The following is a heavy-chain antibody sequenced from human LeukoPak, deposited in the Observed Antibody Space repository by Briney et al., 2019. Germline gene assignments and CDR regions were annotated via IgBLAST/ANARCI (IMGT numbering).Heavy chain of an antibody. CDR3: ARNGAYCLDY. CDR2: IYYIGST. V-gene: IGHV4-59*01. CDR1: GDSFNSYY. Sequence: SETLSLTCTVSGDSFNSYYWSWVRQPPGKGLEWIGHIYYIGSTNYNPSLKSRVTISVDMSKNQFSLKMRSVTAADTAVYYCARNGAYCLDYWGQGTLVTVSS. D-gene: IGHD2-21*01. J-gene: IGHJ4*02.